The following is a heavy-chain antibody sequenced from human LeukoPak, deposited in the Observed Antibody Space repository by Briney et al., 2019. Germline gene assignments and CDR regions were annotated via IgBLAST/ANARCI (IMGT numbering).Heavy chain of an antibody. CDR3: AKGGDWNDVSNY. Sequence: PGGSLRLSCAASGFTFSSYAMSWLRQAPGKGLEWVSAISGSGGSTYYADSVKGRLTISRDNSKNTLYVQMNSLRAEDTAVYYCAKGGDWNDVSNYWGQGTLVTVSS. V-gene: IGHV3-23*01. D-gene: IGHD1-1*01. CDR2: ISGSGGST. J-gene: IGHJ4*02. CDR1: GFTFSSYA.